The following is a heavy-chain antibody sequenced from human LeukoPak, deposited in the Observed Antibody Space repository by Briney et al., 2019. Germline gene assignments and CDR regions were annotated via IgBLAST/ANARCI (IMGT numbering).Heavy chain of an antibody. J-gene: IGHJ4*02. CDR2: IYSGGST. D-gene: IGHD2-2*01. CDR1: GFTVSTYY. CDR3: ARGLGYCTSTTCLLLFDY. Sequence: GGSQRLSCAASGFTVSTYYMTWARQAPGKGLECVSVIYSGGSTYYADSVKGRFTASRDNSKNTLYLQMNSLRAEDTAMYYCARGLGYCTSTTCLLLFDYWGQGTLVTVSS. V-gene: IGHV3-53*01.